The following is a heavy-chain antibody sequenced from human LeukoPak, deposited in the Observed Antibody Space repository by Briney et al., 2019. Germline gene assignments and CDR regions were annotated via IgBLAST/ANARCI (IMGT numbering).Heavy chain of an antibody. CDR3: AIRQTNYYDSSGKNDY. D-gene: IGHD3-22*01. CDR1: GGSISSSRYY. CDR2: IYYSGST. J-gene: IGHJ4*02. V-gene: IGHV4-39*01. Sequence: SETLSLTCTVSGGSISSSRYYWGWIRQPPGKGLEWIGSIYYSGSTYYNPSLKSRVTISVDTSKNQFSLKLSSVTAADTAVYYCAIRQTNYYDSSGKNDYWGQGTLVTVSS.